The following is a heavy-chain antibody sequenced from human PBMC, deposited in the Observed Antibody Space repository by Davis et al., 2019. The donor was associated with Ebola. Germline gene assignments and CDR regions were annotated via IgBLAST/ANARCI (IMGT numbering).Heavy chain of an antibody. D-gene: IGHD6-6*01. CDR2: ISGSGGST. V-gene: IGHV3-23*01. J-gene: IGHJ6*03. Sequence: GESLKISCAASGFTFSSYAMSWVRQAPGKGLEWVSAISGSGGSTYYADSVKGRFTISRDNSKNTLYLQMNSLRAEDTAVYYCAKSEIAARRIYYYYMDVWGKGTTVTVSS. CDR3: AKSEIAARRIYYYYMDV. CDR1: GFTFSSYA.